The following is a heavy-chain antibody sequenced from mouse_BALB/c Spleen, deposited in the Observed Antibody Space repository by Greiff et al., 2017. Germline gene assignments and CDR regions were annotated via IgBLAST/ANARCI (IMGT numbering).Heavy chain of an antibody. CDR2: INSNGGST. CDR3: AILSDYFDY. D-gene: IGHD6-2*01. J-gene: IGHJ2*01. V-gene: IGHV5-6-3*01. CDR1: GFTFSSYG. Sequence: EVQVVESGGGSVQPGGSLKLSCAASGFTFSSYGMSWVRQTPDKRLELVATINSNGGSTYYPDSVKGRFTISRDNAKNTLYLQMSSLKSEDTAMYYCAILSDYFDYWGQGTTLTVSS.